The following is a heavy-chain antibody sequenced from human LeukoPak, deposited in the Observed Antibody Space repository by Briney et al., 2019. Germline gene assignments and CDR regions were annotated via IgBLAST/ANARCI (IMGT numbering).Heavy chain of an antibody. CDR2: IYYSGST. Sequence: SETLSLTCTVSGGSISSYYWSWIRQPPGKGLEWIGYIYYSGSTNYNPSLKSRVTISVDTSKNQFSLKLSSVTAADTAVYYCARLRDIVVVPAALGGWFDPWGQGTLVTVSS. CDR1: GGSISSYY. V-gene: IGHV4-59*08. CDR3: ARLRDIVVVPAALGGWFDP. J-gene: IGHJ5*02. D-gene: IGHD2-2*01.